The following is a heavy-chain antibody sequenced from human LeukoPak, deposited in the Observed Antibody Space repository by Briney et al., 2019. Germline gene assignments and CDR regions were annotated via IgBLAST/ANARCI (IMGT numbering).Heavy chain of an antibody. CDR3: ARDSWELLNHNWFDP. CDR1: GHTFTSYG. Sequence: ASVKVSCKASGHTFTSYGISWVRQAPGQGLEWMGWISAYNGNTNYAQKLQGRVTMTTDTSTSTAYMELRSLRSDDTAVYYCARDSWELLNHNWFDPWGQGTLVTVSS. D-gene: IGHD1-26*01. J-gene: IGHJ5*02. V-gene: IGHV1-18*01. CDR2: ISAYNGNT.